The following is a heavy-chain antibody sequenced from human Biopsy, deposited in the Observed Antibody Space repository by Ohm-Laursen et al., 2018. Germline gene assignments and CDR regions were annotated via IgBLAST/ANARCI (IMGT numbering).Heavy chain of an antibody. CDR1: GGTFTNYA. CDR2: INPSGGST. CDR3: ARAVAGTGGVFDS. Sequence: GSSVKVSCKASGGTFTNYAISWARQAPGQGLEWMASINPSGGSTTYAQRFQGRLIMTRDTSTSSIYMELSSLRSEDTAIYFCARAVAGTGGVFDSWGQGTLVTVSS. J-gene: IGHJ4*02. V-gene: IGHV1-46*01. D-gene: IGHD6-19*01.